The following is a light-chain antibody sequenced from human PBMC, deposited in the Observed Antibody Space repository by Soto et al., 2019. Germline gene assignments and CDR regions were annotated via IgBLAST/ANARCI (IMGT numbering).Light chain of an antibody. J-gene: IGKJ1*01. V-gene: IGKV3-20*01. CDR3: QQYGSSPWT. CDR1: QSVGSSY. Sequence: EIALSQSPCTLSLSPGERATLSCRASQSVGSSYLACYQQTPGQAPRLLIYGASIRATGIPDRFSGSGSGTDFTLSISRLEPEDFAVYYCQQYGSSPWTFGQGTKVDIK. CDR2: GAS.